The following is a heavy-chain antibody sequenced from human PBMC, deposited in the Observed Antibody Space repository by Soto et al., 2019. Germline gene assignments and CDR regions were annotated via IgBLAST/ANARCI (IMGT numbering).Heavy chain of an antibody. CDR3: ASNPGAGWLSSPGREDSYYYGLDV. J-gene: IGHJ6*02. Sequence: SETLSLTCAVSGGSISSSNWWSWVRQPPGKGLEWIGEIYHSGSTNYNPSLKRRGTIAVDKSKKQFCLKLSSVTAAGTAGDYGASNPGAGWLSSPGREDSYYYGLDVWGQGTTVTVSS. V-gene: IGHV4-4*02. D-gene: IGHD2-2*01. CDR1: GGSISSSNW. CDR2: IYHSGST.